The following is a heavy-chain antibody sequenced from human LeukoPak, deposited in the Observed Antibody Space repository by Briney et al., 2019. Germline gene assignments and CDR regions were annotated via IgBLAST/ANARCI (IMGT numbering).Heavy chain of an antibody. J-gene: IGHJ4*02. D-gene: IGHD5-24*01. CDR3: ASAGGLDGYNFDY. CDR2: ISWNSGSI. CDR1: GFTFDDYA. Sequence: GRSLRLSCAASGFTFDDYAMHWVRQAPGKGLEWVSGISWNSGSIDYADSAKGRFTISRDNSKNTLYLQMNSLRAEDTAVYYCASAGGLDGYNFDYWGQGTLVTVSS. V-gene: IGHV3-9*01.